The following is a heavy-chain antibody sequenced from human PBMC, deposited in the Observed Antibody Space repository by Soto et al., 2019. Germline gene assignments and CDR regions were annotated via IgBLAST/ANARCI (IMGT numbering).Heavy chain of an antibody. V-gene: IGHV4-34*01. CDR3: ARDFGAGAHFDH. Sequence: SETLSLTCAVYGGSLTDYWWTWIRQTPGKGLEWIGEINHIGESNHNPSLKSRVTISLDTSQNQFSLKLTSVTVADTAVYYCARDFGAGAHFDHWGQGSLVTVSS. CDR1: GGSLTDYW. CDR2: INHIGES. J-gene: IGHJ4*02. D-gene: IGHD3-10*01.